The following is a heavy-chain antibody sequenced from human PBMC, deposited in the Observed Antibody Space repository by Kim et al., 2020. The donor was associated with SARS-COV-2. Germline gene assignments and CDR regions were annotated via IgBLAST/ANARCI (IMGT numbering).Heavy chain of an antibody. CDR3: ARDRRQLPPYYYYGMDV. D-gene: IGHD1-26*01. Sequence: ASVKVSCKASGYTFTSYAMNWVRQAPGQGLEWMGWINTNTGNPTYAQGFTGRFVFSLDTSVSTAYLQISSLKAEDTAVYYCARDRRQLPPYYYYGMDVWGEGTTVTVSS. J-gene: IGHJ6*04. CDR2: INTNTGNP. V-gene: IGHV7-4-1*02. CDR1: GYTFTSYA.